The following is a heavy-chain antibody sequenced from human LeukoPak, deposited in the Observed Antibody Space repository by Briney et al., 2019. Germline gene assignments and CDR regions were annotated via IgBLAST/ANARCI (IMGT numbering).Heavy chain of an antibody. J-gene: IGHJ3*02. Sequence: ASVKVSCKASGGTFSSYAISWVRQAPGQGLEWMGRIIPILGIANYAQKFQGRVTITADKSTSTAYMELSSLRSEDTAVYYCARVQQDDAFDIWGQGTMVTVSS. CDR1: GGTFSSYA. V-gene: IGHV1-69*04. CDR3: ARVQQDDAFDI. CDR2: IIPILGIA.